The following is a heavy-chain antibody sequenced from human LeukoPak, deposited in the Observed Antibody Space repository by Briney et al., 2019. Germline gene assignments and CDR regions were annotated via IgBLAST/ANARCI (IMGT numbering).Heavy chain of an antibody. V-gene: IGHV4-59*01. CDR2: IYYSGST. CDR3: ARVGSLRLGELSFGT. J-gene: IGHJ5*02. Sequence: SETLSLTCTVSGGSISSYYWSWIRQPPGKGLEWIGYIYYSGSTNYNPSLKSRVTISVDTSKNQFSLKLSSVTAADTAVYYCARVGSLRLGELSFGTWGQGTLVTVSS. CDR1: GGSISSYY. D-gene: IGHD3-16*02.